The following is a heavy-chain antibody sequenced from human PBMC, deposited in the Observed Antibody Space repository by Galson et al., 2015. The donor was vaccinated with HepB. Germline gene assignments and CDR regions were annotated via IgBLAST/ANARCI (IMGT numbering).Heavy chain of an antibody. CDR2: IRHDGSNQ. Sequence: SLRLSCAASGFTFSSYGMHWVRQAPGKGLEWVALIRHDGSNQYYADSVKGRFTISRDNSKNTVYLQMNSLRAEDTAVYYCAKDYTMVRGVHYYHYGMDVWGQGTTVTVSS. CDR3: AKDYTMVRGVHYYHYGMDV. V-gene: IGHV3-30*02. D-gene: IGHD3-10*01. CDR1: GFTFSSYG. J-gene: IGHJ6*02.